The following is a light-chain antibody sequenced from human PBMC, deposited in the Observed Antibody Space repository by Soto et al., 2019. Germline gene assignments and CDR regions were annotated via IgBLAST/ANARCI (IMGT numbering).Light chain of an antibody. CDR2: SNN. CDR3: DAWDDRLNGFYV. V-gene: IGLV1-44*01. CDR1: RSNIGSNT. Sequence: QSVLTQPPSASGTPGQRVTISCSGSRSNIGSNTVNWYQQLPGTAPKLLIYSNNQRPSGVTDRFSGSKSGTSASLAISGLQSEEEDDYYCDAWDDRLNGFYVFGTGTKVTVL. J-gene: IGLJ1*01.